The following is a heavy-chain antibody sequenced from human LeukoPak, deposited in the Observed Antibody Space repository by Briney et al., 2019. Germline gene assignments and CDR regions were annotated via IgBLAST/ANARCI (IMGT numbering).Heavy chain of an antibody. D-gene: IGHD6-13*01. CDR3: AKDTYSSSSVTLDY. J-gene: IGHJ4*02. CDR1: GFTFSSYS. CDR2: ISSSSSYI. V-gene: IGHV3-21*04. Sequence: GGSLRLSCAASGFTFSSYSMNWVRQAPGKGLEWVSSISSSSSYIYYADSVKGRFTISRGNAKNSLYLQMNSLRAEDTAVYYCAKDTYSSSSVTLDYWGQGTLVTVSS.